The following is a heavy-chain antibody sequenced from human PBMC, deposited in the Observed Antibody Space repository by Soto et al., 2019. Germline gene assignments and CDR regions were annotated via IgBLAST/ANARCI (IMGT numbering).Heavy chain of an antibody. J-gene: IGHJ4*02. V-gene: IGHV5-10-1*01. CDR3: ARHVGDTSLNFDY. D-gene: IGHD2-15*01. CDR1: GYSFTSYW. Sequence: PGESLKISCKGSGYSFTSYWISWVRQMPGKGLEWMGRIDPSDSYTNYSPSFQGHVTISADKSISTAYLQWSSLKASDTAMYYCARHVGDTSLNFDYWGQVTVFTVSS. CDR2: IDPSDSYT.